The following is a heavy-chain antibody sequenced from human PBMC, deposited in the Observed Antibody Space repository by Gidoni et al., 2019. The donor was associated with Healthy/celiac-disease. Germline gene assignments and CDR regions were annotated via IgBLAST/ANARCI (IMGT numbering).Heavy chain of an antibody. J-gene: IGHJ3*02. Sequence: EVQLVESGGGLVQPGRSLRLSCAASGFTFEDYAMHWVRQAPGKGLEWVSGMSWNSGSIGYADSVKGRFTISRDNAKNSLYLQMNSLRAEDTALYYCAKVSVTDAFDIWGQGTMVTVSS. CDR2: MSWNSGSI. D-gene: IGHD4-4*01. V-gene: IGHV3-9*01. CDR1: GFTFEDYA. CDR3: AKVSVTDAFDI.